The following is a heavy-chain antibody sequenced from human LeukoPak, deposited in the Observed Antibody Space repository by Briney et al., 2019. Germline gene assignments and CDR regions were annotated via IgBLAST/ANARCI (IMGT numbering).Heavy chain of an antibody. J-gene: IGHJ6*03. CDR3: ARRGSSWYGTSYYYYMDV. CDR1: GYTFTSYG. D-gene: IGHD6-13*01. V-gene: IGHV1-18*01. Sequence: ASVKVSCKASGYTFTSYGISWVRQAPGQGLEWMGWLSPYNDNTNYAQKLQGRVTMTTDTSTSTAYMELRSLRSDDTAVYYCARRGSSWYGTSYYYYMDVWGKGTTVTISS. CDR2: LSPYNDNT.